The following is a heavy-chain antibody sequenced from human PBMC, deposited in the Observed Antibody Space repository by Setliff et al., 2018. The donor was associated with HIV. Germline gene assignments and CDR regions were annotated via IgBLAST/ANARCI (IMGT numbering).Heavy chain of an antibody. V-gene: IGHV4-4*07. CDR3: TRETPIPSRLFYYMDV. D-gene: IGHD2-21*02. J-gene: IGHJ6*03. CDR1: GASTGSSVFS. Sequence: SETLSLTCNVSGASTGSSVFSWNWVRQAAGKGLEWIGRMSASGGTTYTPSLKGRVSMSRDTSRNEFYLRLSSVTAADTAIYYCTRETPIPSRLFYYMDVWGKGTTVTV. CDR2: MSASGGT.